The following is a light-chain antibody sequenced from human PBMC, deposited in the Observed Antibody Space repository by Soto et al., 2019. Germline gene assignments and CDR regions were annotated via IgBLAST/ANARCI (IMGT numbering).Light chain of an antibody. Sequence: QPVLTQPPSVSGAPGQRVTISCTGSSSNIGAGYDVHWYQQLPGTAPKLLIYGNTNRPSGVPDRFSGSKSGTSASLAITGLQAEDEADYYCQSYDSRLSAYYVFGTGTKLTVL. CDR1: SSNIGAGYD. CDR3: QSYDSRLSAYYV. CDR2: GNT. J-gene: IGLJ1*01. V-gene: IGLV1-40*01.